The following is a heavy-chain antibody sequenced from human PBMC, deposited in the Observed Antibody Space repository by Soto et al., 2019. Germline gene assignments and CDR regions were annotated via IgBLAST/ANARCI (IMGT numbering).Heavy chain of an antibody. CDR2: IVVGSGNT. CDR1: GFTFTSSA. D-gene: IGHD5-18*01. V-gene: IGHV1-58*01. CDR3: AAGLHNYYYYGMDG. Sequence: QMQLVQSGPEVKKPGTSVKVSCKASGFTFTSSAVHWVRQARGQRLEWIGWIVVGSGNTNYAQKFQERVTITRDMSTSTAYIELSSLRSEDTAVYYCAAGLHNYYYYGMDGWCQGTTVTVSS. J-gene: IGHJ6*02.